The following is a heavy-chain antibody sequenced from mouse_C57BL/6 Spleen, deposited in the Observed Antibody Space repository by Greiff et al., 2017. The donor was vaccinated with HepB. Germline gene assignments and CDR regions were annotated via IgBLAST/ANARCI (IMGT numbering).Heavy chain of an antibody. J-gene: IGHJ2*01. CDR2: IYPGDGDT. Sequence: QVQLQQPGPELVKPGASVKISCKASGYAFSSSWMNWVKQRPGKGLEWIGRIYPGDGDTNYNGKFKGKATLTADKSSSTAYMQLSSLTSEDSAVYFCARAIYYYGSSYGDFDYWGQGTTLTVSS. CDR1: GYAFSSSW. D-gene: IGHD1-1*01. CDR3: ARAIYYYGSSYGDFDY. V-gene: IGHV1-82*01.